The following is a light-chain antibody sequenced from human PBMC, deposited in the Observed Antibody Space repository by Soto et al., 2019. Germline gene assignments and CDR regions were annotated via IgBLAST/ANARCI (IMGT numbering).Light chain of an antibody. J-gene: IGKJ5*01. V-gene: IGKV3-11*01. CDR3: QQRSIWIT. CDR2: DAS. Sequence: VMTQSPATLSLSPGDRATLSCRASQSVSTYLAWYQQKPGQAPRLLIYDASNRATGIQARFSGSGSATEFTLTIRSLEPEDFAVYYCQQRSIWITFGQGTRLEIK. CDR1: QSVSTY.